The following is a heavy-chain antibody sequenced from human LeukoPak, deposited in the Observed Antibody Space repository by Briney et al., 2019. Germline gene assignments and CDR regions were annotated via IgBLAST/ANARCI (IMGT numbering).Heavy chain of an antibody. D-gene: IGHD4-17*01. CDR3: ARDRSGDYGVDY. CDR1: GASITSYS. Sequence: PSETLSLTCTVSGASITSYSWSWIRLPAGKELEWIGRVSTTGNTNYNPSLKSRVTMSVDMSKSQFSLKLSSVTAADTAVYSCARDRSGDYGVDYWGQGTLVTVSS. CDR2: VSTTGNT. V-gene: IGHV4-4*07. J-gene: IGHJ4*02.